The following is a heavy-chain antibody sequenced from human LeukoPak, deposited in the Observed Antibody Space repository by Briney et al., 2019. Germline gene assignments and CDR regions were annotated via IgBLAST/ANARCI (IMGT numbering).Heavy chain of an antibody. D-gene: IGHD3-16*01. CDR3: AKVRWGSDNALDS. CDR1: GFTFSTYG. CDR2: ISHDGSNK. J-gene: IGHJ4*02. Sequence: PGGSLRLSCAASGFTFSTYGMHWLRQAPGKGLEWLAVISHDGSNKHYADSVKGRITISRDNSMNTLYLQMNSLTAEDTAVYYCAKVRWGSDNALDSWGQGTLVTGSS. V-gene: IGHV3-30*18.